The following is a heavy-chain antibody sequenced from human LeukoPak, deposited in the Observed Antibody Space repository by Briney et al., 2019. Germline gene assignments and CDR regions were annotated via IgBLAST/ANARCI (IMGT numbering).Heavy chain of an antibody. CDR1: GFAFSSYA. CDR2: ISHDGSKK. J-gene: IGHJ4*02. V-gene: IGHV3-30-3*01. Sequence: GASLRLSCAASGFAFSSYAVHWVRQAPGKGLECVAVISHDGSKKYYADFVKGRFTISRDNSKNTLYLHMNSLIPEDTAVYFCAKDWKFYYVSGSFFPDNWGQGTLVTVSS. CDR3: AKDWKFYYVSGSFFPDN. D-gene: IGHD3-10*01.